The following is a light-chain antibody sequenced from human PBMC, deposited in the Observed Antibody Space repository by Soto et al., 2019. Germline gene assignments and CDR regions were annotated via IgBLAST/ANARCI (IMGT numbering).Light chain of an antibody. V-gene: IGKV3-15*01. Sequence: EIVMTQSPATLSVSPGERATLSYRASQDIKTNLAWYQKKPGQAPRLLIYGASTRVAGFPARFSGSGSGTEFTLTISSLQSEDVAVYYCQQYDSWPPEHTFGQGTKLEIK. CDR3: QQYDSWPPEHT. CDR2: GAS. J-gene: IGKJ2*01. CDR1: QDIKTN.